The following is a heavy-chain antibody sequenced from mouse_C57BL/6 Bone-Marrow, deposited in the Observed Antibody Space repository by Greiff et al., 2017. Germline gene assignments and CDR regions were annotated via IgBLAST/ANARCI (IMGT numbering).Heavy chain of an antibody. CDR3: ARVYDYDVSFAY. V-gene: IGHV1-55*01. CDR2: IYPGSGST. Sequence: QVQLKQPGAELVKPGASVKMSCQASGYTFTSYWITWVKQRPGQGLEWIGDIYPGSGSTHYNEKFKRKATLTVDTSSSTAYMQLSSLTSEDSAVDYCARVYDYDVSFAYWGQGTLVTVSA. J-gene: IGHJ3*01. CDR1: GYTFTSYW. D-gene: IGHD2-4*01.